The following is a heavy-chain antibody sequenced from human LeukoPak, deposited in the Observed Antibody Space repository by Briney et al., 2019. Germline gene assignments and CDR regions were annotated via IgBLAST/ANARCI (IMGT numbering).Heavy chain of an antibody. D-gene: IGHD3-22*01. CDR1: GYTFTSYY. CDR2: INPSGGST. Sequence: ASVKVSCKASGYTFTSYYMLWVRQAPGQGLEWMGIINPSGGSTSYAQKFQGRVTMTRDTSTSTVYMELSSLRSEDTAVYYCARAGENYYDSSGYYYAWGQGTLVTVSS. V-gene: IGHV1-46*01. CDR3: ARAGENYYDSSGYYYA. J-gene: IGHJ5*02.